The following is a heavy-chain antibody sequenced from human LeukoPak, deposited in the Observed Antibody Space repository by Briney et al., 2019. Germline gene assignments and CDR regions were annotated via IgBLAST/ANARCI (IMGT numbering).Heavy chain of an antibody. CDR3: ARDVFSGSYHDPFDY. V-gene: IGHV3-21*01. CDR2: ISSSSSSYI. J-gene: IGHJ4*02. CDR1: GFTFSSYS. Sequence: GGSLRLSCAASGFTFSSYSMNWVRQAPGKGLEWVSSISSSSSSYIYYADSVKGRFTISRDNAKNSLYLQMNSLRAEDTAVYYCARDVFSGSYHDPFDYWGQGTLVTVSS. D-gene: IGHD1-26*01.